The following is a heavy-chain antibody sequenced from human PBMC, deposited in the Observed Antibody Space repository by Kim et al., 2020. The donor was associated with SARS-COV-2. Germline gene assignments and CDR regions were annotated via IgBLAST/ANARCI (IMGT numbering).Heavy chain of an antibody. CDR1: GGSFSGYY. J-gene: IGHJ5*02. Sequence: SETLSLTCAVYGGSFSGYYWSWIRQPPGKGLEWIGEINHSGSTNYNPSLKSRVTISVDTSKNQFSLKLSSVTAADTAVYYCARGRILYRQQLVRRWFDP. V-gene: IGHV4-34*01. CDR2: INHSGST. CDR3: ARGRILYRQQLVRRWFDP. D-gene: IGHD6-13*01.